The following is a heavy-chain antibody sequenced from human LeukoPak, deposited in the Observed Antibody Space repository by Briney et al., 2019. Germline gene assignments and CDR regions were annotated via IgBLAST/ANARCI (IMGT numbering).Heavy chain of an antibody. V-gene: IGHV3-30*03. J-gene: IGHJ6*02. CDR3: ARDGSGTYGHYYYGMDV. Sequence: GRSLRLSCAASGFTFSSYGMHWVRQAPGKGLEWVAVISYDGSNKYYADSVKGRFTISRDNSKNSLYLQMNSLRAEDTALYYCARDGSGTYGHYYYGMDVWGQGTTVTVSS. D-gene: IGHD1-26*01. CDR1: GFTFSSYG. CDR2: ISYDGSNK.